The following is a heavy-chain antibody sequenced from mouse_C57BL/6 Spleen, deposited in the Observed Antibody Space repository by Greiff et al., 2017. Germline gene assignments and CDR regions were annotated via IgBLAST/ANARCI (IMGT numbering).Heavy chain of an antibody. CDR1: GYTFTSYW. Sequence: QVQLQQPGAELVKPGASVKLSCKASGYTFTSYWMHWVKQRPGQGLEWIGRIDPTSGGTKYNEKFKGKATLTADKPSSTAYMQLSSLTSEDSAVYYCARGVLACFADWGQGTTVTVSA. CDR3: ARGVLACFAD. D-gene: IGHD2-14*01. V-gene: IGHV1-72*01. CDR2: IDPTSGGT. J-gene: IGHJ3*01.